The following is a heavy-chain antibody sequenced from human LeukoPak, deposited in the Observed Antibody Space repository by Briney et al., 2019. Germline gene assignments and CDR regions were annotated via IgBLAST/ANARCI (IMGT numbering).Heavy chain of an antibody. J-gene: IGHJ5*02. D-gene: IGHD6-6*01. CDR1: GFTFSSYG. Sequence: GGSLRLSCATAGFTFSSYGMHWVRQAPGKGLGWVAVISYDGSNKYYADSVKGRFTISRDNSKNTLYVQMNSLRAEDTAVYYCASNPRRAYWFDPWGQGTLVTVSS. V-gene: IGHV3-30*19. CDR2: ISYDGSNK. CDR3: ASNPRRAYWFDP.